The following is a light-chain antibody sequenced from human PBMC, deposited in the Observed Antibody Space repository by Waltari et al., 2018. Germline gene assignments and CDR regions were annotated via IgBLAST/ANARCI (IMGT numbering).Light chain of an antibody. Sequence: QSALTQPRSVSGSPGQSVTISCTGTSSDVGGYNYVSWYQQHPGKAPKLMIYDVSEPPSGVPDRFSGSKSGNTASLTISGLQAEDEADYYCCSYAGGYTYVFGIGTKVTVL. CDR2: DVS. CDR1: SSDVGGYNY. CDR3: CSYAGGYTYV. J-gene: IGLJ1*01. V-gene: IGLV2-11*01.